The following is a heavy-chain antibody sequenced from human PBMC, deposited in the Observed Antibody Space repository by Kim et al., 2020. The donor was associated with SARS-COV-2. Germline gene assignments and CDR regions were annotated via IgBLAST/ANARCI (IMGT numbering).Heavy chain of an antibody. V-gene: IGHV7-4-1*02. J-gene: IGHJ6*02. CDR3: ARESGTAVTIFGVVIIPVGGMDV. Sequence: ASVKVSCKASGYTFTSYAMNWVRQAPGQGLEWMGWINTNTGNPTYAHGFTGRFVFSLDTSVSTAYLQISSLKAEDTAVYYCARESGTAVTIFGVVIIPVGGMDVWGQGTTVTVSS. D-gene: IGHD3-3*01. CDR2: INTNTGNP. CDR1: GYTFTSYA.